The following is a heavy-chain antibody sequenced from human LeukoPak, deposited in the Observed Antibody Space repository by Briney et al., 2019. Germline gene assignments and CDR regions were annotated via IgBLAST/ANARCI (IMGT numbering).Heavy chain of an antibody. J-gene: IGHJ4*02. CDR1: GFTFSSYA. CDR2: ISGSGGST. CDR3: SRHAPEAHCSSTSCYTDY. Sequence: PGGSLRLSCAASGFTFSSYAMSWVRQAPGKGLEWVSAISGSGGSTYYADPVKGRFTISRDNSKNTLYLQMNSLRAEDTAVYYCSRHAPEAHCSSTSCYTDYWGQGTLVTVSS. V-gene: IGHV3-23*01. D-gene: IGHD2-2*02.